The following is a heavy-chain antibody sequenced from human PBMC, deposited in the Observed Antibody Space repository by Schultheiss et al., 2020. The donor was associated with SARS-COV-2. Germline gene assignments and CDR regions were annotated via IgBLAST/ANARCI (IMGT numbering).Heavy chain of an antibody. Sequence: SQTLSLTCTVSGASISSRSYSWTWIRQPPGKGLEWIGYIYYSGNTNYNPSLKSRVTISIDTSKNQFSLKLSSVTAADTAVYYCARQGFGITMIVVPWGQGTMVTVSS. V-gene: IGHV4-30-2*03. CDR1: GASISSRSYS. D-gene: IGHD3-22*01. CDR2: IYYSGNT. CDR3: ARQGFGITMIVVP. J-gene: IGHJ3*01.